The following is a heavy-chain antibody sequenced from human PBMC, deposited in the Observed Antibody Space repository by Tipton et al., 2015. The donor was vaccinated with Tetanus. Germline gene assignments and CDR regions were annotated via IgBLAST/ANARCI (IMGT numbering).Heavy chain of an antibody. J-gene: IGHJ6*02. D-gene: IGHD3-22*01. Sequence: QLVQSGAEVKKPGASVKVSCKASGYTFTGYYIYWVRQAPGQGLEWMGWIDPNSGGTVYAQKFQGRVTMTRDTSISTAYMGLSSLRSDDTAVYYCARDRGDYIYYGMDVWGPGTTVTVS. CDR2: IDPNSGGT. V-gene: IGHV1-2*02. CDR1: GYTFTGYY. CDR3: ARDRGDYIYYGMDV.